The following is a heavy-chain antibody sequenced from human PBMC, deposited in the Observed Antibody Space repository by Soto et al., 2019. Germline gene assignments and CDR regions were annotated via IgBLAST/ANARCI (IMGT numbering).Heavy chain of an antibody. CDR3: AKDPGNGYSSGWYYGYFDY. Sequence: ESGGGVVQPGRSLRLSCAASGFTFSSYGMHWVRQAPGKGLEWVAVISYDGSNKYYADSVKGRFTISRDNSKNTLYLQMNSLRAEDTAVYYCAKDPGNGYSSGWYYGYFDYWGQGTLVTVSS. D-gene: IGHD6-19*01. CDR2: ISYDGSNK. J-gene: IGHJ4*02. V-gene: IGHV3-30*18. CDR1: GFTFSSYG.